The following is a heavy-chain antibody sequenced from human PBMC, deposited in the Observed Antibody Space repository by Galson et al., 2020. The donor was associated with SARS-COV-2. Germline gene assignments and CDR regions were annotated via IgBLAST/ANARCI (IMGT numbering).Heavy chain of an antibody. D-gene: IGHD2-21*02. CDR3: ATISLQYDAFDI. J-gene: IGHJ3*02. V-gene: IGHV4-39*01. Sequence: SETLSLTCNVSGGSISSNSYYWAWIRQSPGKGLEWIGTIYYSGTTYYNPSLKSRVTMSVDTSKNQFSLRLGSVTAADTAIYYGATISLQYDAFDIWGQGTMVTVSS. CDR1: GGSISSNSYY. CDR2: IYYSGTT.